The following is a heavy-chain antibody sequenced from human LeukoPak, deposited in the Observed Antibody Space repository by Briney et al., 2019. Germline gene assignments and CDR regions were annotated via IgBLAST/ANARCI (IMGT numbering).Heavy chain of an antibody. D-gene: IGHD5-18*01. V-gene: IGHV1-18*01. CDR3: ARDLRGYNFGHSTSFDY. Sequence: AASVKVSCKASGYTFTSYGISWVRQAPGQGLEWMGWISAYNGNTDYAQKLQGRVTMTTDTSTSTAYMELRSLRSDDTAVYYCARDLRGYNFGHSTSFDYWGQGTLVTVSS. CDR1: GYTFTSYG. CDR2: ISAYNGNT. J-gene: IGHJ4*02.